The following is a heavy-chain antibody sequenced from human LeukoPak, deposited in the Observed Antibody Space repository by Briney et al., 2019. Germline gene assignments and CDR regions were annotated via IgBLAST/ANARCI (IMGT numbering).Heavy chain of an antibody. D-gene: IGHD2-2*01. CDR2: ISGSGGST. V-gene: IGHV3-23*01. CDR1: GFTFSSYA. J-gene: IGHJ4*02. Sequence: GGSLRLSCAASGFTFSSYAMSWVRQAPGKGLEWVSAISGSGGSTYYADSVKGRFTISRDNSKNTLYLQMNSLRAEDTAVYYCAKGSCSSTSCSLDYWGQGTLVTVSS. CDR3: AKGSCSSTSCSLDY.